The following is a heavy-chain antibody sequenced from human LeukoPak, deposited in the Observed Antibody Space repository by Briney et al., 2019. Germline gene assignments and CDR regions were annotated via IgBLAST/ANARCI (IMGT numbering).Heavy chain of an antibody. CDR3: ARVSGYATFDY. J-gene: IGHJ4*02. CDR1: GFTFNNYE. D-gene: IGHD5-12*01. CDR2: ISSSGGSI. Sequence: GRSLRLSCAASGFTFNNYEMNWVRQAPGKGLEWVSYISSSGGSIYSADSVKGRFTISRDNSENSLYLQMNSLRAEDTAVYYCARVSGYATFDYWGQGTLVTVSS. V-gene: IGHV3-48*03.